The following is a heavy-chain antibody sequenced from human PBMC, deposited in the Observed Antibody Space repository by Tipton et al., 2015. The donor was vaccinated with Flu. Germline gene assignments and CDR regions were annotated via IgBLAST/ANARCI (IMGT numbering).Heavy chain of an antibody. D-gene: IGHD2-8*02. CDR2: IQQSGST. V-gene: IGHV4-38-2*01. CDR3: AGQPGRDAWCFDS. Sequence: GLVKPSETLSLTCGVSGNPITSGDFWWAWIRQSPGKGLEWIASIQQSGSTHYNPSLRNRVTVSVDTSKNQFSLRLTSVTAADRAVYYCAGQPGRDAWCFDSRCQGTLVSVSS. J-gene: IGHJ4*02. CDR1: GNPITSGDF.